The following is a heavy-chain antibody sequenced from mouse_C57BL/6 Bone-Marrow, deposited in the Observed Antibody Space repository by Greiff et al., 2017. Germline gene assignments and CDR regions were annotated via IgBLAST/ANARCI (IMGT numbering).Heavy chain of an antibody. CDR1: GYTFTSYW. CDR3: ARDDGYQAWFAY. D-gene: IGHD2-3*01. CDR2: IYPGSGST. Sequence: QVQLQQPGAELVKPGASVKMSCKASGYTFTSYWITWVKQRPGQGLEWIGDIYPGSGSTNYNDKFKSKATLTVDTSSSTAYMQLSSLTSEDSAVYYCARDDGYQAWFAYWGQGTLVTVSA. J-gene: IGHJ3*01. V-gene: IGHV1-55*01.